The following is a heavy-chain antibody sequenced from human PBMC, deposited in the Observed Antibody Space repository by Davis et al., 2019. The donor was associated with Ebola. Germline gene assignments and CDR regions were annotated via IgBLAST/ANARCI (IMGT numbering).Heavy chain of an antibody. CDR1: GYSFTSYW. V-gene: IGHV5-51*01. CDR3: ARHRTLSAFDI. Sequence: GESLKISRKGSGYSFTSYWIGWVRQMPGKGLEWMGIIYPGDSDTRYSPSFQGQVTTSADKSISTAYLQWSSLKASDTAMYYCARHRTLSAFDIWGQGTMVTVSS. D-gene: IGHD3-16*01. J-gene: IGHJ3*02. CDR2: IYPGDSDT.